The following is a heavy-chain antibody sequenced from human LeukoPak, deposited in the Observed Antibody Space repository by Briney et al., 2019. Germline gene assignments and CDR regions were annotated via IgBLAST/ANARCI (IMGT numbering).Heavy chain of an antibody. D-gene: IGHD3-22*01. J-gene: IGHJ4*02. V-gene: IGHV4-4*07. CDR1: GDSIINYY. CDR3: AGDSYYDSANLFY. Sequence: SETLSLTCTVSGDSIINYYWSWIRQPAGKGLEWIGRINTSGSTNYNPSLKRRVTMSVDTSRDQFSLKLSSVTAADTAVYYCAGDSYYDSANLFYWGQGALVTASS. CDR2: INTSGST.